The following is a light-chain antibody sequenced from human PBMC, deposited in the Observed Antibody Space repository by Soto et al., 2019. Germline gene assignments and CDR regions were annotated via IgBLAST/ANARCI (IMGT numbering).Light chain of an antibody. V-gene: IGLV4-69*01. CDR1: SGHSSYA. CDR3: QTWGTGPVV. Sequence: QAVVTQSPSASASLGASVKLTCTLSSGHSSYAIAWHQQQPEKGPRYLMRVNSDGRHIKGDGIPDRFSGSSSGAERYLTISSLPSEDEADYYCQTWGTGPVVFGGGTKVTVL. J-gene: IGLJ2*01. CDR2: VNSDGRH.